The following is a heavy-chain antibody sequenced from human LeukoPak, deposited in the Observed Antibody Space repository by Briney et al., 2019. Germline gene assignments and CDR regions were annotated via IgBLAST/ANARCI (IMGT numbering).Heavy chain of an antibody. J-gene: IGHJ4*02. CDR1: GYTSTSYG. Sequence: SVKVSCKASGYTSTSYGISWVRQAPGQGLEWMGRVISILRTATYGQKFQGRVTITADKSTSTTYMELTDLRLQDTAFYYCARSLGRGFDYWGQGSLVTVSS. V-gene: IGHV1-69*04. CDR3: ARSLGRGFDY. CDR2: VISILRTA. D-gene: IGHD1-26*01.